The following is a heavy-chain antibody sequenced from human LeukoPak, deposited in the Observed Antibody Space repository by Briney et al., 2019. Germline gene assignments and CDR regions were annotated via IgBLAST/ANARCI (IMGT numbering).Heavy chain of an antibody. J-gene: IGHJ4*02. CDR3: AKRSYCTNGVCSPYYFDY. Sequence: GGSLRLSCAASGFTFSTYSINWVRQAPGKGLEWVSSISSSSSYIFYADSVKGRFTISRDNSKNTLYLQTNSLRAEDTAVYYCAKRSYCTNGVCSPYYFDYWGQGTLVTVSS. D-gene: IGHD2-8*01. CDR2: ISSSSSYI. CDR1: GFTFSTYS. V-gene: IGHV3-21*04.